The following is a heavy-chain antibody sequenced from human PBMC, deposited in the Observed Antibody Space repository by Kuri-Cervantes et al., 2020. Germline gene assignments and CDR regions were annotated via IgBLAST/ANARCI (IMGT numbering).Heavy chain of an antibody. V-gene: IGHV3-7*01. D-gene: IGHD3-22*01. CDR2: IKYDGSEK. J-gene: IGHJ4*02. CDR1: GFSFSSYW. Sequence: GGSLRLSCAASGFSFSSYWMGWVRQAPGKGLEWVANIKYDGSEKNYVDSVKGRFTISGDNAKNSLYLQMNSLRTEDTAVYYCARDEGVGVIVDYWGRGTLVTVSS. CDR3: ARDEGVGVIVDY.